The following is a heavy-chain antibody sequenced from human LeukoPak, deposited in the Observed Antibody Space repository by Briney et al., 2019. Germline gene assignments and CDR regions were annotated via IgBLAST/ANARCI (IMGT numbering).Heavy chain of an antibody. J-gene: IGHJ4*02. CDR1: GYSFTSYW. Sequence: GESLKISCKGSGYSFTSYWIGWVRQMPGKGLEWMGIINPGDSDTRYGPSFQGQVTISADKSISTAYLQWSSLKASDTAMYYCARPYYDSSGYCFDYWGQGTLATVSS. CDR3: ARPYYDSSGYCFDY. D-gene: IGHD3-22*01. CDR2: INPGDSDT. V-gene: IGHV5-51*01.